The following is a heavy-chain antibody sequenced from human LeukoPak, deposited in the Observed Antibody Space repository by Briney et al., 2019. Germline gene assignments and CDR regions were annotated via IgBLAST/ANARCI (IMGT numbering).Heavy chain of an antibody. D-gene: IGHD6-13*01. CDR3: ARRGIAAGYYYMDV. V-gene: IGHV4-59*01. CDR2: IYYSGST. J-gene: IGHJ6*03. Sequence: SETLSLTYTVSGGSISSYYWSWNRQPPGKGLEWIGYIYYSGSTNYNPSLKSRVTISVDTSKNQFSLKLSSVTAADTAVYYCARRGIAAGYYYMDVWGKGTTVTVSS. CDR1: GGSISSYY.